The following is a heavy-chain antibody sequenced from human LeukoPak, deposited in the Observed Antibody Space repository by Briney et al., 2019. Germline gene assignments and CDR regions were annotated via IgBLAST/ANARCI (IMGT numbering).Heavy chain of an antibody. J-gene: IGHJ4*02. CDR2: IYHSGTT. D-gene: IGHD6-19*01. CDR1: GGSISTAGYY. Sequence: SETLSLTCTVSGGSISTAGYYWNWIRQPPGRGLEWIGYIYHSGTTYYNPSLKSRVTISLDRSKNQFSLKLSSVTAADTAVYYCALAVAGLFDYWGQGTLVTVSS. V-gene: IGHV4-30-2*01. CDR3: ALAVAGLFDY.